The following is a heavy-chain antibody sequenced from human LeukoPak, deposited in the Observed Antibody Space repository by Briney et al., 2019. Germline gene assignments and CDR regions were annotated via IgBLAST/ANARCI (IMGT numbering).Heavy chain of an antibody. V-gene: IGHV1-18*01. D-gene: IGHD3-22*01. CDR3: ARDSVRDYYDSSGYYDY. J-gene: IGHJ4*02. Sequence: GASVKVSCKASGYTFTSYGISWVRQAPGQGLEWMGWISAYNGNTNYAQKLQGRVTMTTDTSTSTAYTELRSLRSDDTAVYYCARDSVRDYYDSSGYYDYWGQGTLVTVSS. CDR1: GYTFTSYG. CDR2: ISAYNGNT.